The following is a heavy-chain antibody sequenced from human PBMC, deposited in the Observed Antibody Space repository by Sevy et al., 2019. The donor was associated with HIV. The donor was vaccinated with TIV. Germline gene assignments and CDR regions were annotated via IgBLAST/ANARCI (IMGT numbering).Heavy chain of an antibody. CDR1: GFTVNDKY. D-gene: IGHD6-19*01. J-gene: IGHJ4*02. CDR2: IFSSGST. Sequence: GGSLRLSCAISGFTVNDKYIIWVRQAPGKGLEWVSVIFSSGSTYYADSAKGRFTISRDNSKNTVDLQMNTVRAEDTAVYYCVSLLLSYRSGWSYFDYWGQGILVTVSS. CDR3: VSLLLSYRSGWSYFDY. V-gene: IGHV3-66*02.